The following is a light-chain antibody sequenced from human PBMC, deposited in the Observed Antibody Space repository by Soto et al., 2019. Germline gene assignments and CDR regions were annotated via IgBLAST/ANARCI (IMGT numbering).Light chain of an antibody. CDR2: DVN. V-gene: IGLV2-14*03. Sequence: QSALTQPASVSGSPGQSITISCAGTSSDIGGYDYVSWYQQHPGRAPKLMIFDVNSRPSGVSNRFSGSKSGNTASLTISGLQAEDEADYYCSSYTSSSTLYVFGTGTKVTVL. CDR1: SSDIGGYDY. CDR3: SSYTSSSTLYV. J-gene: IGLJ1*01.